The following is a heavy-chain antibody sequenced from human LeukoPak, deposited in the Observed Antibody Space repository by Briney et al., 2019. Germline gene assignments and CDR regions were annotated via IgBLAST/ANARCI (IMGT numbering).Heavy chain of an antibody. D-gene: IGHD6-19*01. Sequence: GGSLRLSCVASGLLVSTNYMSWVRQAPGEGREWVSLIYSGGNTNYADSVKGRFTFSRDNSDNTLYLQMNSLRVEDTAVYYCARGEYGSGWYRDWGQGTLVTVFS. CDR2: IYSGGNT. CDR3: ARGEYGSGWYRD. CDR1: GLLVSTNY. V-gene: IGHV3-53*01. J-gene: IGHJ4*02.